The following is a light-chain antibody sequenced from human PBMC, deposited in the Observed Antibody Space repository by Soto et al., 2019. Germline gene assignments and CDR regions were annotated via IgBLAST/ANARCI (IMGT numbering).Light chain of an antibody. V-gene: IGKV3-20*01. Sequence: EIVLTQSPGTLSLSPGERATLSCRASRSINSRYLAWYQQKPGQAPRLLIYGASSRATGIPDRFSGSVSGTEFTLTISRLEPEDFAVYHCHQYGYSPNTFGQGTKLEIK. CDR1: RSINSRY. CDR2: GAS. J-gene: IGKJ2*01. CDR3: HQYGYSPNT.